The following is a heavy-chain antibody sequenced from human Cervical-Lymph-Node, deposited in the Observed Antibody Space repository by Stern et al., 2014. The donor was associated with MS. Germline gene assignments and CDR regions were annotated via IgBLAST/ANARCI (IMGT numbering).Heavy chain of an antibody. CDR2: IYDSGST. Sequence: QVQLVQSGPGLVKPSQTLSLTCTVSGGSISSGGYYWSWIRPHPGKGLEWIGYIYDSGSTSYNPSLKSRVTISLDTSKSQFSLKLSSVTAADPAVYYCAKYRVLGGVIVVDYWGQGTLVTVSS. CDR3: AKYRVLGGVIVVDY. J-gene: IGHJ4*02. CDR1: GGSISSGGYY. D-gene: IGHD3-16*02. V-gene: IGHV4-31*03.